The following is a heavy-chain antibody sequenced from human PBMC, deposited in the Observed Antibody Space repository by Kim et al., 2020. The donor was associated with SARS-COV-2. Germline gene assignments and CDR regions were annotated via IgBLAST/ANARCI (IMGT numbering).Heavy chain of an antibody. Sequence: SETLSLTCTVSGGSISSGGYYWSWIRQHPGKGLEWIGYIYYSGSTYYNPSLKSRVTISVDTSKNQFSLKLSSVTAADTAVYYCVSQGSAYYYYGMGVWGQGTTVTVSS. CDR3: VSQGSAYYYYGMGV. CDR2: IYYSGST. CDR1: GGSISSGGYY. V-gene: IGHV4-31*03. D-gene: IGHD2-15*01. J-gene: IGHJ6*02.